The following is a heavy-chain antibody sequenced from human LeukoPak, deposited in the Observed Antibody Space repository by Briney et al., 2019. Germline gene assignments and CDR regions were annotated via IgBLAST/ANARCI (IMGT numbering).Heavy chain of an antibody. CDR1: GDSFSSNSAA. CDR3: AREPLRGWEGYFDY. Sequence: SQTLSLTCAISGDSFSSNSAAWIWIRQSPSTGLEWLGRTYYRSKWYNDYAVSVKSLITINPDTSKNQLSLQLNSVAPEDTAVYYCAREPLRGWEGYFDYWGQGTLVTVS. D-gene: IGHD1-26*01. CDR2: TYYRSKWYN. J-gene: IGHJ4*02. V-gene: IGHV6-1*01.